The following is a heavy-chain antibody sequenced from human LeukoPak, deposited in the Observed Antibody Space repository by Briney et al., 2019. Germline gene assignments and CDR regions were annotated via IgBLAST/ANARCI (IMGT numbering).Heavy chain of an antibody. CDR3: AKGAYNYGGPSDY. V-gene: IGHV3-23*01. CDR2: ISGGGTP. J-gene: IGHJ4*02. D-gene: IGHD5-18*01. Sequence: GGPLRLSCAASGFTFSSYAMSWVRQAPGKGLEWVSAISGGGTPYYADSVKGRFTISRDNSKNTLFLQMDSLRAEDTAVYFCAKGAYNYGGPSDYWGQGTLVTVSS. CDR1: GFTFSSYA.